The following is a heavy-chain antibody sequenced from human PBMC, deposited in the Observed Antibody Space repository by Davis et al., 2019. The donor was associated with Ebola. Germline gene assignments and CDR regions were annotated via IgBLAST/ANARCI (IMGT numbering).Heavy chain of an antibody. J-gene: IGHJ4*02. CDR1: GFSVSSNY. CDR2: IYPGDST. V-gene: IGHV3-53*01. D-gene: IGHD6-6*01. CDR3: AGEDRGSSFGY. Sequence: PGGLLRPSCAAPGFSVSSNYMSWAPKAPGKGLAWAPVIYPGDSTYYADSVKGRFTISRDDSKNTVYLQMNSLRDKDTAVYYCAGEDRGSSFGYWGQGTLVTVSS.